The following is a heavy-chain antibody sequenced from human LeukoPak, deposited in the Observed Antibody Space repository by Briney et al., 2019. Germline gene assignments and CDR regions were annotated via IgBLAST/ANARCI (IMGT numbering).Heavy chain of an antibody. J-gene: IGHJ6*03. V-gene: IGHV4-34*01. D-gene: IGHD5-18*01. CDR1: GGSFSGYY. Sequence: PSETLSLTCAVYGGSFSGYYWSWIRQPPGKGLEWIGEINHSGSTNYNPSLKSRVTISVDTSKNQFSLKLSSVTAADTAVYYCASGYSYGFGSDYYYYMDVWGKGTTVTVSS. CDR3: ASGYSYGFGSDYYYYMDV. CDR2: INHSGST.